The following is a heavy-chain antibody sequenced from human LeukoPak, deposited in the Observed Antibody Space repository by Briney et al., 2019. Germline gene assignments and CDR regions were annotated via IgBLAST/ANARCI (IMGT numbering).Heavy chain of an antibody. V-gene: IGHV3-23*01. CDR3: AKRRYCSSTSCSGFDY. CDR2: ISGSGGST. Sequence: PGGSLRLSCAASGFTFSSYARSWVRQAPGKGLEWVSAISGSGGSTYYADSVKGRFTISRDNSKNTLYLQMNSLRAEDTAVYYCAKRRYCSSTSCSGFDYWGQGTLVTVSS. CDR1: GFTFSSYA. J-gene: IGHJ4*02. D-gene: IGHD2-2*01.